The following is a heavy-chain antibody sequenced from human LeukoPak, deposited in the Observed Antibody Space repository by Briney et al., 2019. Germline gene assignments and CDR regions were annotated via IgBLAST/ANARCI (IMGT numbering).Heavy chain of an antibody. CDR3: ARGYYTIGHSYGYSWFDP. CDR2: MNPNSGNT. D-gene: IGHD5-18*01. V-gene: IGHV1-8*01. Sequence: GASVKVSCKASGYTFTSYDINWVRQATGQGLEWMGWMNPNSGNTGYAQKFQGRVTMTRNTSISTAYMELSSLRSEDTAVYYCARGYYTIGHSYGYSWFDPWGQGTLVTVSS. CDR1: GYTFTSYD. J-gene: IGHJ5*02.